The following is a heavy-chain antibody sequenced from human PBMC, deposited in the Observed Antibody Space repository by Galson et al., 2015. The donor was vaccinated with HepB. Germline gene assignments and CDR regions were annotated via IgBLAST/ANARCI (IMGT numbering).Heavy chain of an antibody. CDR1: GFTFDDYA. CDR2: ISWNSGSI. D-gene: IGHD6-19*01. CDR3: AREGSGIAVAGPHYFDY. V-gene: IGHV3-9*01. J-gene: IGHJ4*02. Sequence: SLRLSCAASGFTFDDYAMHWVRQAPGKGLEWVSGISWNSGSIGYADSVKGRFTISRDNSKNTLYLQMNSLRAEDTAVYYCAREGSGIAVAGPHYFDYWGQGTLVTVSS.